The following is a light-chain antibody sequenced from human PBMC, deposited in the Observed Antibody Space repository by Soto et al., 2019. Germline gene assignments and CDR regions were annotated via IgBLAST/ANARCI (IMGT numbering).Light chain of an antibody. V-gene: IGLV3-25*03. J-gene: IGLJ2*01. CDR1: ALPKQY. CDR3: QSADSSGTSHVV. CDR2: KDS. Sequence: SYELTQPPSVSVSPGQTARITCSGDALPKQYAYWYQQKPGQAPVLVIYKDSERPSGIPERFSGSSSGTTVTLTISGVQAEDEADYYRQSADSSGTSHVVFGGGTKLTVL.